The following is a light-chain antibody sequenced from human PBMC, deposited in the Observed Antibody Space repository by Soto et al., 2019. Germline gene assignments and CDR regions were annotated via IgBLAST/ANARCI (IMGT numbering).Light chain of an antibody. J-gene: IGLJ1*01. V-gene: IGLV4-69*01. CDR2: VSSDGSH. CDR3: QTWGSDSDV. Sequence: QPVLTQLPSASASLGASVRLTCTLTDGHRNFAIAWHQQQPDKGPRYLMKVSSDGSHTKGDGVPDRFSGSSSGTERYLTISSLQSEDEAEYYCQTWGSDSDVFGTGTKLTVL. CDR1: DGHRNFA.